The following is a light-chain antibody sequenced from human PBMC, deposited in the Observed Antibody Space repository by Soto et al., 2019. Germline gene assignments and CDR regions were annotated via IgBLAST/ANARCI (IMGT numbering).Light chain of an antibody. Sequence: VLTQPPSVSVAPGQAARITCGGNNIGSESVHWYQQKPGQAPVLVVYDDSDRPSGIPERFSGSNSGNTATLTISRVEDGDEADYYCQVCDSSSDHLHVVFGGGTQLTVL. J-gene: IGLJ2*01. CDR1: NIGSES. CDR2: DDS. CDR3: QVCDSSSDHLHVV. V-gene: IGLV3-21*02.